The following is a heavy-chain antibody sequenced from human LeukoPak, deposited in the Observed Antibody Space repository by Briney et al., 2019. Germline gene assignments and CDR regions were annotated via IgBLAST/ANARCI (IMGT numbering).Heavy chain of an antibody. CDR3: ARGRTYYDFWSGYSHFDY. J-gene: IGHJ4*02. CDR2: IYFSGST. Sequence: SETLSLTCTVSGGSISNYYWSWIRQPPGKGQEWIAFIYFSGSTKYNPSLRSRFTISVDTSKNQFSLRLSSVTAADTAVYYCARGRTYYDFWSGYSHFDYWGQGTLVTVSS. D-gene: IGHD3-3*01. CDR1: GGSISNYY. V-gene: IGHV4-59*12.